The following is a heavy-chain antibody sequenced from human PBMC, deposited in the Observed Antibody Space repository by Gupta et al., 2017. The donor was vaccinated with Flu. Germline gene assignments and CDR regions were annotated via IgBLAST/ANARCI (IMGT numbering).Heavy chain of an antibody. Sequence: VRRAPGKGLEWVSGLSASGGRTYYADSVKGPFTISRDTSKNTLYLQMDSLRAEDTAVYYCAKNRVAGAISYYYGLDVWGQGTTVAVSS. J-gene: IGHJ6*02. D-gene: IGHD1-26*01. CDR2: LSASGGRT. V-gene: IGHV3-23*01. CDR3: AKNRVAGAISYYYGLDV.